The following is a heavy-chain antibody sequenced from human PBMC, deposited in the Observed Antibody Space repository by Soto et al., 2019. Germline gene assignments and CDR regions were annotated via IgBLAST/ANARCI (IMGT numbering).Heavy chain of an antibody. Sequence: GGSLRLSCAASGFTVSSNYMSWVRQAPGKGLEWVSVIYSGGSTYYADSVKGRFTISRDNSKNTLYLQMNSLRAEDTAVYYCARDLARDFWSGYYNYWGQGTLVTVSS. CDR2: IYSGGST. CDR1: GFTVSSNY. V-gene: IGHV3-66*01. J-gene: IGHJ4*02. CDR3: ARDLARDFWSGYYNY. D-gene: IGHD3-3*01.